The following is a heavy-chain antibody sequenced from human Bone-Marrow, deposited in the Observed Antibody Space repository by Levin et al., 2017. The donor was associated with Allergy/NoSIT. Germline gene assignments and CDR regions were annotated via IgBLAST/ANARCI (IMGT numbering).Heavy chain of an antibody. Sequence: GGSLRLSCTGSGFNFGDSGMHWVRQAPGKGLEWVAFFRSEFYHGTPEYAASVKGRFTISRHDSERITYLQMNSLKAEDTAVYYCTRDQGYFDSLPNWGQGTLVTVSS. CDR2: FRSEFYHGTP. CDR1: GFNFGDSG. CDR3: TRDQGYFDSLPN. J-gene: IGHJ1*01. D-gene: IGHD3-9*01. V-gene: IGHV3-49*04.